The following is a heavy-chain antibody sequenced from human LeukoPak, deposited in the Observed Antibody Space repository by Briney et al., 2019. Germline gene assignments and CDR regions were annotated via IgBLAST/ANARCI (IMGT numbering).Heavy chain of an antibody. D-gene: IGHD6-19*01. J-gene: IGHJ5*02. CDR1: GGPISSYG. CDR3: ARRVSGWYWRFDP. V-gene: IGHV4-4*09. CDR2: IYTTGIT. Sequence: SETLSLTCTVSGGPISSYGWTWVRQPPGKALEWIGYIYTTGITDYNPSLTSRVTMSVDTSKNQFSLKLSSVTAADTAVYYCARRVSGWYWRFDPWGQGTLVTVSS.